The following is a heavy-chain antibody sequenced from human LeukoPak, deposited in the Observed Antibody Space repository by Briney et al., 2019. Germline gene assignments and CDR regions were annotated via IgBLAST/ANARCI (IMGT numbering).Heavy chain of an antibody. J-gene: IGHJ4*02. CDR3: VKDRSRYSSSWYWNY. CDR2: ISSNGGST. V-gene: IGHV3-64D*06. CDR1: GFTFSSYA. Sequence: PGGSLRLSCSASGFTFSSYAMHWVRQAPGKGLEYVSAISSNGGSTYYADSVKGRFTISRDNPKNTLYLQMSSLRAEDTAVYYCVKDRSRYSSSWYWNYWGQGTLVTVSS. D-gene: IGHD6-13*01.